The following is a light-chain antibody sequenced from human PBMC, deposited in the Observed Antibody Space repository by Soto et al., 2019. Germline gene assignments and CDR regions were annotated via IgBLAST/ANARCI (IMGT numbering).Light chain of an antibody. Sequence: IQMAQSPSTLSRSVGDRRTITGRASQNIDAWLAWYQQKPGKAPKVLIYKASSLESGVPSRFSGSVSGTEFHLTISRLQTDESATYECQRSNTSTLNCSGGTKVDIK. CDR1: QNIDAW. CDR3: QRSNTSTLN. J-gene: IGKJ4*01. V-gene: IGKV1-5*03. CDR2: KAS.